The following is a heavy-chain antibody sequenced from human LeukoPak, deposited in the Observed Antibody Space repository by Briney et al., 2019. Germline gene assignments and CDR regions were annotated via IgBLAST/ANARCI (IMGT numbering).Heavy chain of an antibody. D-gene: IGHD2-21*01. CDR3: TTYYVGEGGRGH. CDR1: GDSVSSAGYH. V-gene: IGHV4-61*08. J-gene: IGHJ4*02. Sequence: PSETLSLTCSVSGDSVSSAGYHWSWIRQAPGKGLEWIGPSGSPSYNPSLKSRVMISIDTSKNQFSLKVSTVTAADTAVYYCTTYYVGEGGRGHWGPGTLVTVSS. CDR2: SGSP.